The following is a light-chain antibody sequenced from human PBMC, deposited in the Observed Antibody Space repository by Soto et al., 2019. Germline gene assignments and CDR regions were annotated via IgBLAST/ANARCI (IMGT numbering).Light chain of an antibody. J-gene: IGKJ4*01. CDR2: AAS. Sequence: DIQMTQSPSSLSASVGDRVTITCRARQSIATYLNWYQQKPGTAPYLLIFAASSLQSGVPSRFSGSGSGIYCTLTISSLQPEDFATYYCQQSLRPSPTFGGGTKVEFK. CDR1: QSIATY. V-gene: IGKV1-39*01. CDR3: QQSLRPSPT.